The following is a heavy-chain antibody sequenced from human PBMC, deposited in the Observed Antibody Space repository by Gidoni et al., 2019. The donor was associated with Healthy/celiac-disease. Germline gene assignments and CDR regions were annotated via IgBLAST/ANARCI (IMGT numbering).Heavy chain of an antibody. D-gene: IGHD5-12*01. CDR3: ARFTSRDGYRYFDY. Sequence: EVQLVESGEGLVQPGGSLRLSCAASGFPFSSDAMHWVRQAPGKGLEYVSAISSNGGSTYYADSVKGRFTISRDNSKNTLYLQMGSLRAEDMAVYYCARFTSRDGYRYFDYWGQGTLVTVSS. CDR1: GFPFSSDA. V-gene: IGHV3-64*02. CDR2: ISSNGGST. J-gene: IGHJ4*02.